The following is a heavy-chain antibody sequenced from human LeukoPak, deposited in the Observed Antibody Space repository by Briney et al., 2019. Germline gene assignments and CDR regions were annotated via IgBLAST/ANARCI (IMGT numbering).Heavy chain of an antibody. D-gene: IGHD3-22*01. Sequence: SETLSLTCNVSGDSISGYYWNWIRQPAGKGLEWIGRMYTTGSTSYNPSLASRVTMSVDTSKNQFSLNLNSVTAADMAFYYCARGRAYYDSSGFFNYWGQGILVTVSS. J-gene: IGHJ4*02. CDR1: GDSISGYY. CDR3: ARGRAYYDSSGFFNY. CDR2: MYTTGST. V-gene: IGHV4-4*07.